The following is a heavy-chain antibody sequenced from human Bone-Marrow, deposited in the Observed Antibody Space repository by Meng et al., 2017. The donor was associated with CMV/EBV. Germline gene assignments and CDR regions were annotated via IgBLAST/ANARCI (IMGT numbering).Heavy chain of an antibody. J-gene: IGHJ3*02. V-gene: IGHV1-46*01. CDR3: ARAHPPQNAFDI. Sequence: ASVKVSCKASGYTFTSYGISWVRQAPGQGLEWMGIINPSGGSTSYAQNFQGRVTMTRDTSTSTVYMELSSLRSEDTAVYYCARAHPPQNAFDIWGQGTMVT. CDR2: INPSGGST. D-gene: IGHD1-14*01. CDR1: GYTFTSYG.